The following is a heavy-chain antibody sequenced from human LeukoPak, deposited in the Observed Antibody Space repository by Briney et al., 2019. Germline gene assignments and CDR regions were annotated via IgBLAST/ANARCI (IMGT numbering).Heavy chain of an antibody. D-gene: IGHD3-10*01. CDR3: ARGRGFDH. J-gene: IGHJ4*02. CDR1: GFTFKNYW. Sequence: GGSLRLSCAASGFTFKNYWMSWVRQAPGKGLEGVTNIKYDGSEKYYVDSVTGRFTIARDNVKNSLYLQMNSLRAEDTAVYYCARGRGFDHWGQGTLVTVSS. V-gene: IGHV3-7*04. CDR2: IKYDGSEK.